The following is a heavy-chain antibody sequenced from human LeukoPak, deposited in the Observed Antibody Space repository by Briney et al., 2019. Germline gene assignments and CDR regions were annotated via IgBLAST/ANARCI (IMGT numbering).Heavy chain of an antibody. D-gene: IGHD2-8*01. CDR1: GGSFSGCY. Sequence: SETLSLTCAVYGGSFSGCYWSWLRQPPGKGLEWIGEINHSGSTNYNPSLKSRVTISVDTSKNQFSLKLSSVTAADTAVYYCARRGYCTNGVCPFDYWGQGTLVTVSS. V-gene: IGHV4-34*01. CDR3: ARRGYCTNGVCPFDY. CDR2: INHSGST. J-gene: IGHJ4*02.